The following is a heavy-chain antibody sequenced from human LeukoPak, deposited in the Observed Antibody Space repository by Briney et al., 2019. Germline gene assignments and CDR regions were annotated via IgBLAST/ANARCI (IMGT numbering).Heavy chain of an antibody. CDR1: GFTFSSYA. CDR2: ISYDGSNK. Sequence: GGSLRLSCAASGFTFSSYAMHWVRQAPGKGLEWVAVISYDGSNKYYADSVKGRFTISRDNSKNTLYLQMNSLRAEDTAVYYCARDNGITFGGVIVWWGQGTLVTVSS. D-gene: IGHD3-16*02. V-gene: IGHV3-30*04. CDR3: ARDNGITFGGVIVW. J-gene: IGHJ4*02.